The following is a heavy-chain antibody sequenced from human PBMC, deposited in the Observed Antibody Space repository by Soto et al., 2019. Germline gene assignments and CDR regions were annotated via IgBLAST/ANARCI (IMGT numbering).Heavy chain of an antibody. CDR1: GYTFTSYG. D-gene: IGHD1-26*01. J-gene: IGHJ4*02. CDR3: AIGVGWEPLDY. Sequence: QVQLVQSGAEVKKPGASVKVSCKASGYTFTSYGISWVRQAPGQGLEWMGWVSAYDGNTNYAQKLQGRVTMTPDTATSSAYMELRSLRPDDTAVYCWAIGVGWEPLDYWGQGTLVTVSS. CDR2: VSAYDGNT. V-gene: IGHV1-18*01.